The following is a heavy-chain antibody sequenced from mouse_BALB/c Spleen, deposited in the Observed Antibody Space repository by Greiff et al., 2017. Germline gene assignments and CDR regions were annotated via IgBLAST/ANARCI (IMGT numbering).Heavy chain of an antibody. V-gene: IGHV1-69*02. CDR3: TRGGDKLRLRDAMDY. CDR2: IYPSDSYT. D-gene: IGHD4-1*01. CDR1: GYTFTSYW. Sequence: VQLQQSGAELVRPGASVKLSCKASGYTFTSYWINWVKQRPGQGLEWIGNIYPSDSYTNYNQKFKDKATLTVDKSSSTAYMQLSSPTSEDSAVYYCTRGGDKLRLRDAMDYWGQGTSVTVSS. J-gene: IGHJ4*01.